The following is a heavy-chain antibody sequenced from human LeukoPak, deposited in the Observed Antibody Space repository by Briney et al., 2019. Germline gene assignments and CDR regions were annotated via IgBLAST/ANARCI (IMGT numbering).Heavy chain of an antibody. CDR1: GFTVSSNY. D-gene: IGHD5-12*01. CDR2: INWNGGST. J-gene: IGHJ4*02. V-gene: IGHV3-20*04. CDR3: ARNYGGYDGSDF. Sequence: GGSLRLSCAASGFTVSSNYMSWVRQAPGKGLEWVSGINWNGGSTGFADSVKGRFTISRDNAKNSLYLQMNSLRAEDTALYYCARNYGGYDGSDFWGQGTLVTVSS.